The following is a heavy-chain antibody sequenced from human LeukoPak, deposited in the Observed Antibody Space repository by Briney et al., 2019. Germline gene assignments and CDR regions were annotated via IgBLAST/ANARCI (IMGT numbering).Heavy chain of an antibody. Sequence: GGSLRLSCAASGFAFNTYSMNWVRQAPGKGLEWVSYISSTSSVIYYADSVKGRFTISRDNAKNSLYLQMNSLRAEDTAVYYCARDRGTTMVRSFDIWGQGTMVTVSS. CDR3: ARDRGTTMVRSFDI. CDR1: GFAFNTYS. J-gene: IGHJ3*02. D-gene: IGHD4/OR15-4a*01. V-gene: IGHV3-48*04. CDR2: ISSTSSVI.